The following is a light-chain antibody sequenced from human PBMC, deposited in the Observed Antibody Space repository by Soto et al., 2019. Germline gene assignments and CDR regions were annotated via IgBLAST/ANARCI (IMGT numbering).Light chain of an antibody. V-gene: IGKV3-11*01. CDR1: QSVSSY. CDR3: QQRSNWPPLT. CDR2: DAS. Sequence: VVTQCSGTPSLSPGERATLSCRASQSVSSYLAWYQQKPGQAPRLLIYDASNRATGIPARFSGSGSGTDFTLTISSLEPEDFAVYYCQQRSNWPPLTFGGGTKVEIK. J-gene: IGKJ4*01.